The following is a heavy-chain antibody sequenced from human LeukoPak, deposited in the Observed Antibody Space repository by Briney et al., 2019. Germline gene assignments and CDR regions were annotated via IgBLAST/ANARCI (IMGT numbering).Heavy chain of an antibody. V-gene: IGHV3-23*01. CDR1: GFTFSSYA. D-gene: IGHD3-3*01. Sequence: GGSLRLSCAASGFTFSSYAMSWVRQAPGKGLEWVSAISGSGGSTYYADSVKGRFTISRDNSKNTLYLQMNSLRAEDTAVYYCAKGWSLEYYYYGMDVWGQGTTVTVSS. CDR3: AKGWSLEYYYYGMDV. J-gene: IGHJ6*02. CDR2: ISGSGGST.